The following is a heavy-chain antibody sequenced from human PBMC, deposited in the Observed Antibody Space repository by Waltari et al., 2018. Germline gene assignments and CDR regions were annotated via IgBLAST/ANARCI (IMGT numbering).Heavy chain of an antibody. CDR2: VNHDGTHT. CDR3: ARDTPGDGIDY. D-gene: IGHD7-27*01. V-gene: IGHV3-74*01. Sequence: DVQLVESGGGIGQPGGSLRLSCVAPGCSFSDYWMHWVRQEPEKGLVWVAHVNHDGTHTTYADSVKGRFTVSRDNAKNTVYLQMNSLRADDTAVYFCARDTPGDGIDYWGQGTLVTVSS. CDR1: GCSFSDYW. J-gene: IGHJ4*02.